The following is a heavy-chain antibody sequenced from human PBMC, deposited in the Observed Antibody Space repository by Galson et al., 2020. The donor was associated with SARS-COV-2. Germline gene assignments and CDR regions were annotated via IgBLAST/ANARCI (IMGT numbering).Heavy chain of an antibody. CDR2: INHSGST. CDR1: GGSFSGYY. V-gene: IGHV4-34*01. CDR3: ARNYYDSSGYYPDYFDY. Sequence: SQASETLSLTCAVYGGSFSGYYWSWIRQPPGKGLEWIGEINHSGSTNYNPSLKSRVTISVDTSKNQFSLKLSSVTAADTAVYYCARNYYDSSGYYPDYFDYWGQGTLVTVSS. J-gene: IGHJ4*02. D-gene: IGHD3-22*01.